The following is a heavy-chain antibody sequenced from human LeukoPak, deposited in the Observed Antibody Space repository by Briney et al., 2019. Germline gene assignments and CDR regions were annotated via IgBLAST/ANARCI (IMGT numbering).Heavy chain of an antibody. J-gene: IGHJ4*02. V-gene: IGHV1-2*02. CDR3: ARSPHILTGEKFDY. CDR2: INPNSGGT. CDR1: GYTFTAYY. D-gene: IGHD3-9*01. Sequence: ASVKVSCKASGYTFTAYYMHWVRQAPGQGLEWMGWINPNSGGTNYAQKFQGRVTMTRDTSISTAYMEVSRLRSADTAVYYCARSPHILTGEKFDYWGQGTRVTVSS.